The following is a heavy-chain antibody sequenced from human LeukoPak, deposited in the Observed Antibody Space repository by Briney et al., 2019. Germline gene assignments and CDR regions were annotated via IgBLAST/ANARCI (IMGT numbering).Heavy chain of an antibody. Sequence: PGGSLRLSCAASGFTFSSYSMNWVRQAPGKGLEWVSYISSSSSTIYYADSVKGRFTISRDNAKNSLYLQMNSLRAEDTAVYYCARDKQQHYYYYYMDVWSKGTTVTVSS. D-gene: IGHD6-13*01. CDR3: ARDKQQHYYYYYMDV. V-gene: IGHV3-48*01. CDR1: GFTFSSYS. CDR2: ISSSSSTI. J-gene: IGHJ6*03.